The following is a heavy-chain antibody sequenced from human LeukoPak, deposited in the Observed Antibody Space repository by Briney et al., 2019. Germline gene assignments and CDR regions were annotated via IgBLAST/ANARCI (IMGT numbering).Heavy chain of an antibody. J-gene: IGHJ4*02. D-gene: IGHD5-12*01. Sequence: GGSLRLSCAASGFTFSNYAMSWVRQAPGKGLEWVSALNGGGDSTYYADSVKGRFTISRDNSKNTLYLEMHSLRADDTAVYYCARGVDIVCFDYWGQGTLVSVSS. CDR1: GFTFSNYA. CDR3: ARGVDIVCFDY. V-gene: IGHV3-23*01. CDR2: LNGGGDST.